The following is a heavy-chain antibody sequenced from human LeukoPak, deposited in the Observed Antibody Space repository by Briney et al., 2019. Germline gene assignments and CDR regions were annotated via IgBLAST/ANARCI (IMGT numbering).Heavy chain of an antibody. CDR1: GYTFTSYG. V-gene: IGHV1-18*01. CDR2: ISAYNGNT. D-gene: IGHD4-17*01. CDR3: ARVRTTVTTEAYYFDY. Sequence: ASVKVSCKASGYTFTSYGISWVRQAPGQGLEWMGWISAYNGNTNYAQKLQGRVTMTTDTSTSTAYMELRSLRSDDTAVYYCARVRTTVTTEAYYFDYWGQGTLVTVSS. J-gene: IGHJ4*02.